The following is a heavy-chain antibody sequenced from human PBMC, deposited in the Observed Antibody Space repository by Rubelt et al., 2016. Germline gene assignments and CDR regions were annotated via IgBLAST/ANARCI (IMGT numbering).Heavy chain of an antibody. CDR1: GGTFSSYA. CDR3: ARVPLKGYKPIDS. J-gene: IGHJ4*02. D-gene: IGHD5-24*01. V-gene: IGHV1-69*04. CDR2: IIPILGIA. Sequence: QVQLVQSGAEVKKPGSSVKVSCKASGGTFSSYAISWVRQAPGQGLEWMGRIIPILGIANYAQKFQGRVTITADKSTSTAYMELSSLRSEDTAVYYCARVPLKGYKPIDSWGQGTLVTVS.